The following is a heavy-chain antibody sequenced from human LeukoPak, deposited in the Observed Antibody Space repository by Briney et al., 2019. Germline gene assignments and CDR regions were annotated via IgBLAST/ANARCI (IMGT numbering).Heavy chain of an antibody. D-gene: IGHD2-15*01. CDR3: ASFHCSGGSCYLPYFDY. CDR1: GGSFSGYY. Sequence: SETLSLTCAVYGGSFSGYYWSWIRQPPGKGLEWIGEINHSGSTNYNPSLKSRVTISVDTSKNQFSLKLSSVTAADTAVYYCASFHCSGGSCYLPYFDYRGQGTLVTVSS. CDR2: INHSGST. J-gene: IGHJ4*02. V-gene: IGHV4-34*01.